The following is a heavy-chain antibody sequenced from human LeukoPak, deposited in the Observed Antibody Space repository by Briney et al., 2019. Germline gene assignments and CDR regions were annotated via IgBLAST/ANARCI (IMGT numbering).Heavy chain of an antibody. CDR3: ARYCSGGSCYYYYYGMDV. J-gene: IGHJ6*02. Sequence: GGSLRLSCAASGFTFSDYYMSWIRQAPGKGLEWVSYIGSSGSTIYYADSVKGRFTISRDNAKNSLYLQMNSLRAEDTAVYYCARYCSGGSCYYYYYGMDVWGQGTTVTVSS. V-gene: IGHV3-11*01. CDR2: IGSSGSTI. D-gene: IGHD2-15*01. CDR1: GFTFSDYY.